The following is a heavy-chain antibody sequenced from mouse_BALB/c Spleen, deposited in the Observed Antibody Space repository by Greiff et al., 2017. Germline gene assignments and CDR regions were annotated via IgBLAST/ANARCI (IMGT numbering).Heavy chain of an antibody. CDR1: GFTFSSFG. V-gene: IGHV5-17*02. CDR3: ARYDYGAMDY. CDR2: ISSGSSTI. J-gene: IGHJ4*01. Sequence: EVKLVESGGGLVQPGGSRKLSCAASGFTFSSFGMHWVRQAPEKGLEWVAYISSGSSTIYYADTVKGRFTISRDNPKNTLFLQMTSLRSEDTAMYYCARYDYGAMDYWGQGTSVTVSS.